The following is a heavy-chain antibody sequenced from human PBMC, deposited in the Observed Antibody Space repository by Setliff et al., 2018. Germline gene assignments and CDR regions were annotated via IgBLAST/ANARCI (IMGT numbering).Heavy chain of an antibody. J-gene: IGHJ4*02. Sequence: PGGSLRLSCAASGFTFSSYAMHWVRQAPEKGLEWVANIHQDGSERHYVDSVKGRFTISRDNSKNTLSLQMNSLRVDDTAVYYCSSYLVSWGQGALVTVSS. V-gene: IGHV3-7*01. CDR3: SSYLVS. D-gene: IGHD2-21*01. CDR1: GFTFSSYA. CDR2: IHQDGSER.